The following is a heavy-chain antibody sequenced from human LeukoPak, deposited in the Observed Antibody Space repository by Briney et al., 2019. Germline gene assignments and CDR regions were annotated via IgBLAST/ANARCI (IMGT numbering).Heavy chain of an antibody. D-gene: IGHD2-15*01. Sequence: PGRSLRLSCAASGFTFSSYGMHWVRQAPGKGLEWVAVIWYDGSNKYYADSVKGRFTISRDNSKNTLYLQMNSLRAEDSAVYYCARAPPYCSGGACYFDYWGQGTLVTVSS. CDR2: IWYDGSNK. CDR3: ARAPPYCSGGACYFDY. J-gene: IGHJ4*02. V-gene: IGHV3-33*01. CDR1: GFTFSSYG.